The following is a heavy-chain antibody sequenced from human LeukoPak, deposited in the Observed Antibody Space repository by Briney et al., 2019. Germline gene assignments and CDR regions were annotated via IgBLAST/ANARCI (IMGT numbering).Heavy chain of an antibody. Sequence: SETLSLTCAVYGGSFSGYYWSWIRHPPGKGLEWIGEINHSGSTNYNPSLKSRVTISVDTSKNQFSLKLSSVTAADTAVYYCARGRSGSYRYFDYWGQGTLVTVSS. D-gene: IGHD1-26*01. CDR2: INHSGST. CDR1: GGSFSGYY. J-gene: IGHJ4*02. CDR3: ARGRSGSYRYFDY. V-gene: IGHV4-34*01.